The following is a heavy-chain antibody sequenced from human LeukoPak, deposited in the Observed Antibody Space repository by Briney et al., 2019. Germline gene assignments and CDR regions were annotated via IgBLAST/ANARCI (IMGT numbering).Heavy chain of an antibody. J-gene: IGHJ3*02. D-gene: IGHD4/OR15-4a*01. CDR1: GGSISSSSYY. V-gene: IGHV4-39*01. CDR3: ARVRDEDAFDI. Sequence: PSETLSPTCTVSGGSISSSSYYWGWIRQPPGKGLEWIGSIYYSGSTYYNPPLKSRVTISVDTSKNQFSLKLSSVTAADTAVYYCARVRDEDAFDIWGQGTMVTVSS. CDR2: IYYSGST.